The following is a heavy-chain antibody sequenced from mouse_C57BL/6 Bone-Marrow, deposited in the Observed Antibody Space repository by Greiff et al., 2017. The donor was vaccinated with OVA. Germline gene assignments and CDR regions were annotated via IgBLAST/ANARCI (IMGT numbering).Heavy chain of an antibody. Sequence: VQLKQSGTVLARPGASVKMSCKTSGYTFTSYWMHWVKQRPGQGLEWIGAIYPGNSDTSYNQKFKGKAKLTAVTSASTAYMELSSLTNEDSAVYYCTRPHYYGSSPYYAMDYWGQGTSVTVSS. CDR3: TRPHYYGSSPYYAMDY. D-gene: IGHD1-1*01. CDR2: IYPGNSDT. J-gene: IGHJ4*01. CDR1: GYTFTSYW. V-gene: IGHV1-5*01.